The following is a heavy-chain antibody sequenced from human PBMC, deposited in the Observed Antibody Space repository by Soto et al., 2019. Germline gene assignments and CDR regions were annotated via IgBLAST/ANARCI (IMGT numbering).Heavy chain of an antibody. J-gene: IGHJ6*02. D-gene: IGHD4-4*01. CDR3: ARHPYDDSNYNNARLCMDV. CDR1: GYSFTSYW. CDR2: IYPGDSDT. V-gene: IGHV5-51*01. Sequence: GESLKISCKGSGYSFTSYWIGWVRQMPGKGLEWMGIIYPGDSDTRYSPSFQGQVTISADKSISTAYLQWSSLKASDTAMYYCARHPYDDSNYNNARLCMDVWGQGTTVTVSS.